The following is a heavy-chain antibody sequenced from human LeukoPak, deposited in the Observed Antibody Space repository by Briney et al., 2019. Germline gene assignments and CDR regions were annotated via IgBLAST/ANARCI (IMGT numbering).Heavy chain of an antibody. J-gene: IGHJ3*02. CDR3: ARDTYDILTGYYKWAFDI. Sequence: GGSLRLSCAASGFTFNTYAMSWVRQAPGKGLEWVSAISSSGGSTFHADSVKGRFTISRDNAKNSLYLQMNSLRAEDTAVYYCARDTYDILTGYYKWAFDIWGQGTMVTVSS. CDR2: ISSSGGST. D-gene: IGHD3-9*01. V-gene: IGHV3-23*01. CDR1: GFTFNTYA.